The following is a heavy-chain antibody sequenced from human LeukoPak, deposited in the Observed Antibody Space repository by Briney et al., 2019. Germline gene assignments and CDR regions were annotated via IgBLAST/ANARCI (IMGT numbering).Heavy chain of an antibody. J-gene: IGHJ4*02. D-gene: IGHD1-26*01. CDR2: INPNSGGT. CDR1: GYTFTGYY. V-gene: IGHV1-2*02. CDR3: AREKSKWELLPGN. Sequence: APVKVSCKASGYTFTGYYMHWVRQAPGQGLEWMGWINPNSGGTNYAQKFQGRVTMTRDTSISTAYMELSRLRSDDTAVYYRAREKSKWELLPGNWGQGTLVTVSS.